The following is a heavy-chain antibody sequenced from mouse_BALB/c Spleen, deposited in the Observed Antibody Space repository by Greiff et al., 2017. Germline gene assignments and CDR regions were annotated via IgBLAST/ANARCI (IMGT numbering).Heavy chain of an antibody. CDR1: GFNIKDTD. Sequence: EVQLQQSGAELVKPGASVKLSCTASGFNIKDTDMHWVKQRPEQGLEWIGRIDPANGNTKNDPKVQGKATITAHTSSNTSYLKLNSLTSEDTAIYSCARDTPVAFDYWGQGTTLTVSS. V-gene: IGHV14-3*02. J-gene: IGHJ2*01. CDR3: ARDTPVAFDY. D-gene: IGHD1-1*01. CDR2: IDPANGNT.